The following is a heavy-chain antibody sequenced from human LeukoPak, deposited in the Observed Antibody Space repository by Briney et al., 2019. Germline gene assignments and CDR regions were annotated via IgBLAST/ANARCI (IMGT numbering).Heavy chain of an antibody. Sequence: ASVKVSCKASGYTFTNYDINWVRQATGQGLEWMGWMNPNSGNTGYAQKFQGRVTMTRNNSINTAYMELSSLRSEDTAVYYCARGPPDCSSPSCYNWFDPWGQGTLVTVSS. D-gene: IGHD2-2*01. CDR3: ARGPPDCSSPSCYNWFDP. CDR2: MNPNSGNT. V-gene: IGHV1-8*01. J-gene: IGHJ5*02. CDR1: GYTFTNYD.